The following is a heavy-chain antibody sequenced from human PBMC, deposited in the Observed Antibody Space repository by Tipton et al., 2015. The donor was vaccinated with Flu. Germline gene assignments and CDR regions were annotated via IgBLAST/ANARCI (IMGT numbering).Heavy chain of an antibody. Sequence: TLSLTCTVSRGSINSYYWSWIRQSPGKGLEWIGSVYYSGGSPNYNPSFKSRVTISVDRSKNQFSLKLSSVTAADTAVYYCARYGSTSYNVWFGPWSQGTLITVSS. V-gene: IGHV4-59*08. J-gene: IGHJ5*02. CDR2: VYYSGGSP. D-gene: IGHD3-10*01. CDR1: RGSINSYY. CDR3: ARYGSTSYNVWFGP.